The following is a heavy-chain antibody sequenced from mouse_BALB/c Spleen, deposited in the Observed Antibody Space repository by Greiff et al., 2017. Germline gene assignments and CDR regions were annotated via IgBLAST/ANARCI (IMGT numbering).Heavy chain of an antibody. D-gene: IGHD2-14*01. CDR3: NALYYRYDFAY. CDR2: IDPENGDT. CDR1: GFNIKDYY. J-gene: IGHJ3*01. V-gene: IGHV14-4*02. Sequence: VQLKQSGAELVRSGASVKLSCTASGFNIKDYYMHWVKQRPEQGLEWIGWIDPENGDTEYAPKFQGKATMTADTSSNTAYLQLSSLTSEDTAVYYCNALYYRYDFAYWGQGTLVTVSA.